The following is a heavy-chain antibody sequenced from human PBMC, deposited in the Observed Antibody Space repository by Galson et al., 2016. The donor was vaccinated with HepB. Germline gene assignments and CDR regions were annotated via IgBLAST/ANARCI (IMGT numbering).Heavy chain of an antibody. D-gene: IGHD2-2*01. CDR1: GYTFTNYA. V-gene: IGHV1-3*01. J-gene: IGHJ5*02. CDR2: INAGNGDT. CDR3: ARDGYCSSLNCYSWFDP. Sequence: SVKVSCKASGYTFTNYAIHWVRQAPGQRLEWMGWINAGNGDTKSSQKFQGRVTITRDTSATTAYMELSSLGSEDTAVYYYARDGYCSSLNCYSWFDPWGQGTLVTVSS.